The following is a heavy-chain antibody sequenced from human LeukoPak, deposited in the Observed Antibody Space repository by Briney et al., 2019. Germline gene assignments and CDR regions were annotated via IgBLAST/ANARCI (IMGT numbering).Heavy chain of an antibody. Sequence: ASVKVSCKVSGYTLTELCMHWVGQAPGKGREWMGGFYTEDGETMYAQKMQGRVTMTEDTSTHTAYMQLSSLRSEDTAVYYCATVSFYCSGGSCYSNYYYYMDVWGKGTTVTVSS. CDR1: GYTLTELC. CDR3: ATVSFYCSGGSCYSNYYYYMDV. CDR2: FYTEDGET. J-gene: IGHJ6*03. V-gene: IGHV1-24*01. D-gene: IGHD2-15*01.